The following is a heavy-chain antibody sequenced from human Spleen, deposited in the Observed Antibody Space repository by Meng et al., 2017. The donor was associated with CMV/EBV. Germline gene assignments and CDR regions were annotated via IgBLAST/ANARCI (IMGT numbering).Heavy chain of an antibody. CDR2: IFHSGNT. CDR3: ARVTRDYGDSYFDY. J-gene: IGHJ4*02. V-gene: IGHV4-4*02. Sequence: QVQLQESGPGLVKPSGTLSLTCAVSGGSFSGTNLWSWVRQPPGKGLEWIGEIFHSGNTNYNTSLESRVSISIDKSRSQFSLKLTSVTAADTAVYYCARVTRDYGDSYFDYWGQGTLAPSPQ. CDR1: GGSFSGTNL. D-gene: IGHD4-17*01.